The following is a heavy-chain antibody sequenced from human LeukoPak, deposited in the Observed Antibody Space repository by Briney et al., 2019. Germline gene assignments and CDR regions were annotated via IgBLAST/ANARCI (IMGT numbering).Heavy chain of an antibody. CDR2: IYYSGST. CDR1: GGSISSSNYY. CDR3: ARTANYYYNYMDA. Sequence: SETLSLTCTVSGGSISSSNYYWGWIRQPPGKGLEWIGNIYYSGSTFYNPSLKSRVTISVDTSKNQFSLKLSSVTAADTAVYYCARTANYYYNYMDAWGKGTTVTVSS. V-gene: IGHV4-39*07. J-gene: IGHJ6*03.